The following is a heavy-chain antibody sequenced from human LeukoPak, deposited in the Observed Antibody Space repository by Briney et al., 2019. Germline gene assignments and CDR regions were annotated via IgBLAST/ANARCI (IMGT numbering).Heavy chain of an antibody. CDR3: ARSHRLGYCSGGNCYSAYYYYGMDV. J-gene: IGHJ6*02. D-gene: IGHD2-15*01. V-gene: IGHV4-34*01. Sequence: PSETLSLTCAVYGGSFSGYYWSWIRQPPGKGLEWIGEINHSGSTNYNPSLKSRVTISVDTSKNQFSLKLSSVTAADTAVYYCARSHRLGYCSGGNCYSAYYYYGMDVWGQGTTVTVSS. CDR2: INHSGST. CDR1: GGSFSGYY.